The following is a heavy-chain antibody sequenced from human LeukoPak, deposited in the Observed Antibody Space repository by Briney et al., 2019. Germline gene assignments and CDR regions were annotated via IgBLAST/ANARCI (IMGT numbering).Heavy chain of an antibody. V-gene: IGHV4-39*01. D-gene: IGHD6-13*01. CDR2: IYYSGST. CDR1: GGSISSSGYY. J-gene: IGHJ4*02. CDR3: ARHGIAAPPYYFDY. Sequence: SETLSLTCTVSGGSISSSGYYWGWIRQPPGKGLEWIGSIYYSGSTYYNPSLKSRVTISVDTSKNQFSLKLSSVTAADTAVYYCARHGIAAPPYYFDYWGQGTLVTVSS.